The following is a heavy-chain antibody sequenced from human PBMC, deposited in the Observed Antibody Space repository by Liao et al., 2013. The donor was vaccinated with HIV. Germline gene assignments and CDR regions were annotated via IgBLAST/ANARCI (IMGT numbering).Heavy chain of an antibody. CDR3: AAQAGIAAADSFDY. D-gene: IGHD6-13*01. CDR1: GGSISSYY. CDR2: INHSGST. V-gene: IGHV4-59*12. Sequence: QVQLQESGPGLVKPSETLSLTCTVSGGSISSYYWSWIRQPPGKGLEWIGEINHSGSTNYNPSLKSRVTISVDTSKNQFSLKLSSVTAADTAVYYCAAQAGIAAADSFDYWGQGTLVTVSS. J-gene: IGHJ4*02.